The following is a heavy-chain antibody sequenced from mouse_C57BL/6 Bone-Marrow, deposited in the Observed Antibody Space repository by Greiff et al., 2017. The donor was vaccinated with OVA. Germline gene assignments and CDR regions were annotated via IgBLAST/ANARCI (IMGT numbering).Heavy chain of an antibody. Sequence: EVKLQQSGPGLVKPSQSLSLTCSVTGYSITSGYFCNWIRQFPGNKLEWMGYISYDGSNNYNPSLNNLTSITRDTSKKQVSMKLKSLTTEDTDTYYGAGEAFMDNDDMDYGGQGTAVTVSA. CDR3: AGEAFMDNDDMDY. V-gene: IGHV3-6*01. J-gene: IGHJ4*01. CDR1: GYSITSGYF. CDR2: ISYDGSN. D-gene: IGHD1-1*01.